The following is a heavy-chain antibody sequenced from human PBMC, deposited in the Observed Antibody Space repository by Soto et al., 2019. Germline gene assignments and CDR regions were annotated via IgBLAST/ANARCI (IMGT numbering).Heavy chain of an antibody. V-gene: IGHV3-21*01. CDR3: ARDRRYGLGELSANDALDI. Sequence: EVQLVESGGGLVKPGGSLRLSCAASGFTFSSYSMNWVRQAPGKGLEWVSSISSSSSYIYYADSVKGRFTISRDNAKNKLNLQMTSLRAEDTAVYYCARDRRYGLGELSANDALDIWGQGTMVTVSS. CDR1: GFTFSSYS. J-gene: IGHJ3*02. D-gene: IGHD3-16*02. CDR2: ISSSSSYI.